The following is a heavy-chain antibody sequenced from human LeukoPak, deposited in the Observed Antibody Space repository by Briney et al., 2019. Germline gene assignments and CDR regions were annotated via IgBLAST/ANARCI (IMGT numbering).Heavy chain of an antibody. V-gene: IGHV4-30-2*01. CDR2: IYHSGST. J-gene: IGHJ4*02. Sequence: SQTLSLTCTVSGGSISSGGYYWSWIRQPPGKGLEWIGYIYHSGSTYYNPSLKSRVTISVDRSKNQFSLKLSSVTAADTAVYYCARDLSGRVPAAKGIVSDYWGQGTLVTVSS. CDR3: ARDLSGRVPAAKGIVSDY. D-gene: IGHD2-2*01. CDR1: GGSISSGGYY.